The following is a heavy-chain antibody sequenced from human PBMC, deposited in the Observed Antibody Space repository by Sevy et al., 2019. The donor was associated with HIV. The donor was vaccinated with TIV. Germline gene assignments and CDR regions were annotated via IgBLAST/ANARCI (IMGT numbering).Heavy chain of an antibody. J-gene: IGHJ4*02. CDR2: IKQDAGQK. V-gene: IGHV3-7*01. CDR1: GFTFSKYW. Sequence: GESLKISCAASGFTFSKYWMGWVRQAPGKGLEWVANIKQDAGQKYYVDSVKGRFTISRVNAKNSLYLQMNSLRAEDTAVYFCARDDGNYYFHYWGQGTLVTVSS. D-gene: IGHD1-7*01. CDR3: ARDDGNYYFHY.